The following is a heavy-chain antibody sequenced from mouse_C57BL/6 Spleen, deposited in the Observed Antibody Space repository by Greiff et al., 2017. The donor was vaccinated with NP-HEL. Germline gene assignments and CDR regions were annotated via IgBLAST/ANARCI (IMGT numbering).Heavy chain of an antibody. J-gene: IGHJ4*01. CDR3: ARRDYGMDY. CDR1: GYTFTSYW. V-gene: IGHV1-69*01. Sequence: QVQLQQPGAELVMPGASVKLSCKAFGYTFTSYWMHWVKQRPGQGLEWIGEIDPSDSYTNYNQKFKGKSTLTVDKSSSTAYMQLSSLTSEDSAVYYCARRDYGMDYWGQGTSVTVSS. CDR2: IDPSDSYT.